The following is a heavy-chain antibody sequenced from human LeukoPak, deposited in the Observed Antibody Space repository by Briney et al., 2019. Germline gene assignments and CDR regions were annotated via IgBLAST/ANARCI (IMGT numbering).Heavy chain of an antibody. J-gene: IGHJ6*03. CDR1: GYTFTSYD. Sequence: ASLKVSCKASGYTFTSYDINWVRQATGQGLEWMGWMNPNRGNTGYAQKFQGRVTMTRNTSITTAYMELSSLRSEETAVYYCARGRMKGSLVYMDVWGKGTTVTVSS. D-gene: IGHD2-15*01. CDR2: MNPNRGNT. CDR3: ARGRMKGSLVYMDV. V-gene: IGHV1-8*01.